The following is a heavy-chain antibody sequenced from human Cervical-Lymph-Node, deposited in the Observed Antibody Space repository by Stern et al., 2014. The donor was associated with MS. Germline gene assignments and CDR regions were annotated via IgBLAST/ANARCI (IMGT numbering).Heavy chain of an antibody. V-gene: IGHV4-61*02. CDR3: ARQTAVTSLDG. Sequence: QLQLQESGPGLVKPAQTLSLTCTVSGGSISSGDYYWSWIRQPAGKGLEWIGRFSTTGSSSYNPSLKSRVTMSLDTSKNQFSLKLSSVTAADTAVYYCARQTAVTSLDGWGQGTLVTVSS. CDR1: GGSISSGDYY. J-gene: IGHJ4*02. D-gene: IGHD2-2*01. CDR2: FSTTGSS.